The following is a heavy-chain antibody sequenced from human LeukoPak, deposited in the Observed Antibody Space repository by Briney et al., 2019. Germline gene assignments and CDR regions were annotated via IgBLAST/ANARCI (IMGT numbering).Heavy chain of an antibody. D-gene: IGHD3-3*02. CDR1: GLSVRGSY. Sequence: GGSLRLSCVASGLSVRGSYMSWVRQAPGKGLEWVSVIYSGDRTYYADSVKGRFTISRHNSKNTLYLQMNSLRAEDTAVYYCARLYGTFLEWSPYFDYWGQGTLVTVSS. CDR3: ARLYGTFLEWSPYFDY. V-gene: IGHV3-53*04. CDR2: IYSGDRT. J-gene: IGHJ4*02.